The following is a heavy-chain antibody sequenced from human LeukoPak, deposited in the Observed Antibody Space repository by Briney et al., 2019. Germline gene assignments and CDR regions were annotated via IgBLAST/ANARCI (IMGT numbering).Heavy chain of an antibody. V-gene: IGHV1-2*02. Sequence: ASVKVSCKASGYAFTTYAMHWVRQAPGQGLEWMGWITPSGGTNYPQKFQGRVAITRDTSITTAYMDLSRLTSDDTAVYYCARDRYGDGFAHFDYWGQGALVTVSS. CDR1: GYAFTTYA. CDR3: ARDRYGDGFAHFDY. D-gene: IGHD5-24*01. CDR2: ITPSGGT. J-gene: IGHJ4*02.